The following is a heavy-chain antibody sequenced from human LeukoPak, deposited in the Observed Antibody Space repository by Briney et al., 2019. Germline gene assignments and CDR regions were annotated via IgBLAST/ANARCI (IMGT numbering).Heavy chain of an antibody. D-gene: IGHD6-13*01. CDR2: IWYDGSNK. V-gene: IGHV3-33*06. CDR1: GFTFSSYG. J-gene: IGHJ4*02. CDR3: AKPRAAAGLYY. Sequence: GGSLRLSCAASGFTFSSYGMHWVRQAPGKGLEWVAVIWYDGSNKYYADSEKGRFTISRDNSKNTLYLQMNSLRAEDTAVYYCAKPRAAAGLYYWGQGTLVTVSS.